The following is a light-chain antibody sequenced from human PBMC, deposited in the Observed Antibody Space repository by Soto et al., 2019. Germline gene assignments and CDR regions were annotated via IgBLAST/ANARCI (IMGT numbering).Light chain of an antibody. Sequence: QSVLTQPPSASGTPGQRVTISCSGGSSNIGSNTVNWYQQLPGTAPKLLIYSNSQRPSGVPDRFSGSKSGTSASLAISGLQSEDEADYYCAAGDDSLSGYVFGTGTKVTVL. CDR2: SNS. V-gene: IGLV1-44*01. CDR3: AAGDDSLSGYV. J-gene: IGLJ1*01. CDR1: SSNIGSNT.